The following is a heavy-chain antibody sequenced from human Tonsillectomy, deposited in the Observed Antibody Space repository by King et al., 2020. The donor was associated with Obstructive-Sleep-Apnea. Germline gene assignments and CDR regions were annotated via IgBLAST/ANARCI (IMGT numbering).Heavy chain of an antibody. V-gene: IGHV1-2*04. Sequence: QLVQSGAEVKKPGASVKVSCKASGYTFNGYYMHWVRQAPGQGLEWMGWINPNSGGTNYAQKFQGWVTMTRDTSISTAYMELSRLRSDDTAVYYCARGALPATYYIMDVWGQGTTVNVSS. CDR2: INPNSGGT. CDR1: GYTFNGYY. CDR3: ARGALPATYYIMDV. J-gene: IGHJ6*02. D-gene: IGHD2-15*01.